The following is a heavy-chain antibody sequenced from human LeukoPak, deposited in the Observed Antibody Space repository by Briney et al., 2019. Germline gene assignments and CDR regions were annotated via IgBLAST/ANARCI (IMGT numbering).Heavy chain of an antibody. CDR1: GGTFSRYA. Sequence: SVKVSCKASGGTFSRYASSWVRQAPGQGLEWMGGIIPMFGIANYAQKFQGRVTITADESASTAYMELSSLRSEDTAVYYCARDRPYTGGWRGFDYWGQGTLVTVSS. V-gene: IGHV1-69*01. CDR3: ARDRPYTGGWRGFDY. D-gene: IGHD6-19*01. CDR2: IIPMFGIA. J-gene: IGHJ4*02.